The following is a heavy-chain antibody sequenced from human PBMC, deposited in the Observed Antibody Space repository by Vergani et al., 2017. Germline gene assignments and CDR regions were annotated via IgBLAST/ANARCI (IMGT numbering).Heavy chain of an antibody. D-gene: IGHD1-14*01. CDR2: TWYDGNNK. CDR3: ARDLRLLYNRFDP. CDR1: GFTFNQYG. V-gene: IGHV3-33*01. Sequence: QVQLVESGGGVVQPGRSLRLSCAASGFTFNQYGMHWVRQAAGKGLEWVAVTWYDGNNKQYADSVKGRFTISRVNSKSTMYLQMNSLRDEDTGVYYCARDLRLLYNRFDPWGQGTLVTVSS. J-gene: IGHJ5*02.